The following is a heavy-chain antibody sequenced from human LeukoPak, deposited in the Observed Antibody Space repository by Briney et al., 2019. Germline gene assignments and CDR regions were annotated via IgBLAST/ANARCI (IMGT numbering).Heavy chain of an antibody. D-gene: IGHD3/OR15-3a*01. J-gene: IGHJ4*02. V-gene: IGHV4-39*07. CDR1: GGSISSSSYY. Sequence: SETLSLTCTVSGGSISSSSYYWGWIRQPPGKGLEWIGSIYYSGSTYYNPSLKSRVTISVDTSKNQFSLKLSSVTAADTAVYYCATIGTGTQLWAYWGQGTLVTVSS. CDR3: ATIGTGTQLWAY. CDR2: IYYSGST.